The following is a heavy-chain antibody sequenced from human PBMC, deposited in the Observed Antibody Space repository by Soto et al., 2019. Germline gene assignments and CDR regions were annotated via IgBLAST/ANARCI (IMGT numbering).Heavy chain of an antibody. D-gene: IGHD5-12*01. CDR3: AGDGDGYHRAAFDI. CDR2: IKEDGTEI. Sequence: EVQLVESGGGLVQPGGSLRLSCEVSGLTFSNYWFSWVRQAPGKGLECVAIIKEDGTEIYYVDSVKGRFTISRDNAKNSLYLQMDRLRAEDTAVYCCAGDGDGYHRAAFDIRGQGTMVAVSS. CDR1: GLTFSNYW. V-gene: IGHV3-7*04. J-gene: IGHJ3*02.